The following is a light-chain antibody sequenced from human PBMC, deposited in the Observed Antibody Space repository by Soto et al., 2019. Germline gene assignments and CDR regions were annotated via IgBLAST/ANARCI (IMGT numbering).Light chain of an antibody. CDR1: QGISSW. CDR2: DAS. V-gene: IGKV1-12*01. CDR3: QQANSFPLT. Sequence: DIQMTQSPSSVSASVGDRVTITCRASQGISSWLSWYQQKPGKAPTRLLYDASSLQSGVPPRCCGSGASTDFSLTISSLQPEDFATDYYQQANSFPLTFGGGTKVEIK. J-gene: IGKJ4*01.